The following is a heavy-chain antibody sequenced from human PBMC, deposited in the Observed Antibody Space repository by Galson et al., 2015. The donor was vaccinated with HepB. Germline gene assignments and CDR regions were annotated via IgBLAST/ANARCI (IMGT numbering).Heavy chain of an antibody. CDR1: GFTFSRYS. CDR2: ISSSSSTI. CDR3: AILTVGATTPFDY. D-gene: IGHD1-26*01. V-gene: IGHV3-48*01. J-gene: IGHJ4*02. Sequence: SLRLSCAASGFTFSRYSMNWVRQAPGKGLEYVSYISSSSSTIYYADSVKGRFTISRDNAKNSLYLQMNSLRAEDTAVYYCAILTVGATTPFDYWGQGTLVTVSS.